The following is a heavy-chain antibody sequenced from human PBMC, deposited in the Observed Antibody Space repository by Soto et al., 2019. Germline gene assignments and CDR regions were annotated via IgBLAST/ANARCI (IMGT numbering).Heavy chain of an antibody. CDR3: ARGMDTAISLLDY. D-gene: IGHD5-18*01. V-gene: IGHV1-46*01. CDR2: LRPGGGST. Sequence: ASVKVSCKASGYAFTRYYMHWVRQAPGQGLEWMGILRPGGGSTTYAQKFQGRVAMTKDTSTSTVYMELSSLRSEDTAVYYCARGMDTAISLLDYWGQGTLVTSPQ. J-gene: IGHJ4*02. CDR1: GYAFTRYY.